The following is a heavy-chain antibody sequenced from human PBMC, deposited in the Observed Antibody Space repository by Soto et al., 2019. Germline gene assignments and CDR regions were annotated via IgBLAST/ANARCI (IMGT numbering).Heavy chain of an antibody. CDR2: IYYSGST. V-gene: IGHV4-61*01. Sequence: SETLSLTCTVSGGSVSSGRYYWSWIRQPPGKGLEWIGYIYYSGSTNYNPSLKSRVTISVDTSKNQFSLKLSSVTPTDTAVYYCARDVEGSGSYPWFGPWGQGTLVTVSS. CDR1: GGSVSSGRYY. CDR3: ARDVEGSGSYPWFGP. J-gene: IGHJ5*02. D-gene: IGHD3-10*01.